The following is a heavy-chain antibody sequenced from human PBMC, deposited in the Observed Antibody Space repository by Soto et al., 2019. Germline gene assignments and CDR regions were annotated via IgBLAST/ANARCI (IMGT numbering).Heavy chain of an antibody. Sequence: GGSLRLSCAASGFTFSSYSMNWVRQAPGKGLEWVSSISSSPSYIYYADSVKSRFTISRDNTKNSLYLQMNSLRAEDTAVYYCARAGSGSFYPNNWFDPWGQGTPVTVSS. V-gene: IGHV3-21*01. CDR2: ISSSPSYI. J-gene: IGHJ5*02. D-gene: IGHD1-26*01. CDR3: ARAGSGSFYPNNWFDP. CDR1: GFTFSSYS.